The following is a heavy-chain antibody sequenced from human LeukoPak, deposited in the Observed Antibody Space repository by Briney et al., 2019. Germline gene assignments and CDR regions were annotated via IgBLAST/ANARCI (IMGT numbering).Heavy chain of an antibody. Sequence: GGSLRLSCAVSGLTVSNNYMSWVRQAPGKGLEWVAVISYDGSNKYYADSVKGRFTISRDNSKNTLYLQMNSLRAEDTAVYYCAKAKYQMFYSDYWGQGTLVTVSS. D-gene: IGHD2-2*01. CDR1: GLTVSNNY. V-gene: IGHV3-30*18. CDR3: AKAKYQMFYSDY. CDR2: ISYDGSNK. J-gene: IGHJ4*02.